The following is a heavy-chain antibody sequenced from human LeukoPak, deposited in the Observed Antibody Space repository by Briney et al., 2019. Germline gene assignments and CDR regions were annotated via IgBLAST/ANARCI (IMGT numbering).Heavy chain of an antibody. CDR1: GYTFTGYY. D-gene: IGHD3-22*01. CDR3: ARELVEGYYDSSGYP. J-gene: IGHJ5*02. Sequence: ASVKVSCKASGYTFTGYYMHWVRQAPGQGLEWMGRINPNSGGTNYAQKFQGRVTMTRDTSISTAYMELSRLRPDDTAVYYCARELVEGYYDSSGYPWGQGTLVTVSS. CDR2: INPNSGGT. V-gene: IGHV1-2*06.